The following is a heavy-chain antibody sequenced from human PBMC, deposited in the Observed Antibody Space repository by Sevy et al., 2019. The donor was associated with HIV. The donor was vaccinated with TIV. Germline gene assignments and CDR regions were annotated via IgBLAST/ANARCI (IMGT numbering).Heavy chain of an antibody. CDR3: VAANTWQDY. V-gene: IGHV3-74*01. J-gene: IGHJ4*02. CDR1: GFTFSSYW. D-gene: IGHD2-15*01. Sequence: LRLSCAASGFTFSSYWMHWVRQAPGKGPVWVSGVNSDGSSTNYADSVKGRFTMSRDSAKNTLYLQMNSLRAEDTAVYFCVAANTWQDYWGQGTLVTVSS. CDR2: VNSDGSST.